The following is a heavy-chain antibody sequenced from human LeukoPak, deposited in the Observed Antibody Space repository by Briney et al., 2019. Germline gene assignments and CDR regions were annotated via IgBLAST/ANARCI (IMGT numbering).Heavy chain of an antibody. CDR3: AKDRDWASSVGTDFDY. CDR1: GFTFGSYG. Sequence: GGPLRLSCAASGFTFGSYGMHWVRQAPGKGLEWVAFIRYDGTNKYYADSVKGRFTISRDNSKNTLCLQMNSLRADDTAFYYCAKDRDWASSVGTDFDYWGQGTLVTVSS. J-gene: IGHJ4*02. CDR2: IRYDGTNK. V-gene: IGHV3-30*02. D-gene: IGHD1-1*01.